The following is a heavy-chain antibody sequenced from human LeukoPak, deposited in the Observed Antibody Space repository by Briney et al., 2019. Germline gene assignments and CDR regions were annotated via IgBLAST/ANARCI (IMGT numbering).Heavy chain of an antibody. D-gene: IGHD3-3*01. V-gene: IGHV4-39*07. CDR1: GGSISSSSYY. CDR3: ARGFTIFGVVNPPNYYYYMDD. J-gene: IGHJ6*03. CDR2: IYYSGST. Sequence: SETLSLTCTVSGGSISSSSYYWGWIRQPPGKGLEWIGSIYYSGSTYYNPSLKSRVTISVDTSKNQFSLKLSSVTAADTAVYYCARGFTIFGVVNPPNYYYYMDDWGKGTTVTVSS.